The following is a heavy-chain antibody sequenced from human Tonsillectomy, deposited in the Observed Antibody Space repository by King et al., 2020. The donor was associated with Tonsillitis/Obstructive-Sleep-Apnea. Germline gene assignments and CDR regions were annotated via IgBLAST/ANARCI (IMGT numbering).Heavy chain of an antibody. CDR3: ARDMGPHYYDSSGYQLHAFDI. V-gene: IGHV3-9*01. D-gene: IGHD3-22*01. CDR2: ISWTSGSI. CDR1: GFTFDDYA. J-gene: IGHJ3*02. Sequence: VQLVQSGGGLVQPGRSLRLSCAASGFTFDDYAMHWVQQAPGKGLEWVAGISWTSGSIGYADSVRGRFTISRDNAKNSLYLQMNSLRAEDTAVYYCARDMGPHYYDSSGYQLHAFDIWGQGTMVTVSS.